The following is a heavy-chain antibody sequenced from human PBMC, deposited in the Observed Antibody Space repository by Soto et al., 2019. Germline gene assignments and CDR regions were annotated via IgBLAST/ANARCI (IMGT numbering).Heavy chain of an antibody. V-gene: IGHV4-39*01. CDR1: GGSISSSSYY. J-gene: IGHJ5*02. Sequence: QLQLQESGPGLVKPSETLSLTCTVSGGSISSSSYYWGWIRQPPGKGLEWIGSIYYSGSTYYNPSLKSRVTISVDTSKNQFSLKLSSVTAADTAVYYCARHFYGSTNWFDPWGQGTLVTVSS. CDR2: IYYSGST. D-gene: IGHD2-15*01. CDR3: ARHFYGSTNWFDP.